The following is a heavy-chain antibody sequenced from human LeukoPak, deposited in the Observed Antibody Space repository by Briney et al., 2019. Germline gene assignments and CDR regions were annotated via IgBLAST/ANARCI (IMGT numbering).Heavy chain of an antibody. CDR2: IYHSGST. Sequence: SETLSLTCTVSGYSISSGYYWGWIRQPPGKGLEWIGSIYHSGSTYYNLSLKSRVTISVDTSKNQFSLKLSSVTAADTAVYYCARTVRRYYYYYYMDVWGKGTTVTVSS. D-gene: IGHD4-17*01. CDR3: ARTVRRYYYYYYMDV. V-gene: IGHV4-38-2*02. CDR1: GYSISSGYY. J-gene: IGHJ6*03.